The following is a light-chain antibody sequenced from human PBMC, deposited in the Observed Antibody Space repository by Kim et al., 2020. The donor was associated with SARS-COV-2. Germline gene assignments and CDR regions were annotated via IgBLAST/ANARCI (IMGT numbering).Light chain of an antibody. J-gene: IGKJ1*01. CDR1: QSLLQSNGYNY. V-gene: IGKV2-28*01. CDR2: LGS. CDR3: MQALQTPWT. Sequence: DIVMTQSPLSLPVTPGEPASISCRSSQSLLQSNGYNYLDWYLQKPGQSPQLLIYLGSNRASGVPDRFSGSGSGTDFTLKISRLEAEDVGVYYCMQALQTPWTFGQGTKVDIK.